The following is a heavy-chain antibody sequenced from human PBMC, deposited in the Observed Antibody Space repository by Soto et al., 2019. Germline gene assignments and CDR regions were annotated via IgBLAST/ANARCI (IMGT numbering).Heavy chain of an antibody. CDR1: GFSLSTTGVG. J-gene: IGHJ6*02. CDR2: IYWDDDK. D-gene: IGHD2-21*02. V-gene: IGHV2-5*02. CDR3: VQSRCGGDCLQSYSSHSYYGLDV. Sequence: SGPTLVNPTQTLTLTCTFSGFSLSTTGVGVGWIRQPPGKALEWLAFIYWDDDKRYNPSLNSRLTITKDTSKNQLVLAMTNMDPVDTATYYCVQSRCGGDCLQSYSSHSYYGLDVWGQGTTVTVSS.